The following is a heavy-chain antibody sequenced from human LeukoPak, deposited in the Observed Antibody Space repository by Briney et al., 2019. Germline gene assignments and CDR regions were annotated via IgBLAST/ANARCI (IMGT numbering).Heavy chain of an antibody. J-gene: IGHJ4*02. CDR3: TTDLGLTMIRGVIVS. CDR2: IKSKGDGETT. Sequence: GGSLRLSCAASGFTFTNAWMNWVRQAPGKGLAWVGRIKSKGDGETTDYAAPVKGRFTMSRDDSKATLYLQMNYLEAEDTAVYHCTTDLGLTMIRGVIVSWGQGALVTVSS. CDR1: GFTFTNAW. V-gene: IGHV3-15*01. D-gene: IGHD3-10*01.